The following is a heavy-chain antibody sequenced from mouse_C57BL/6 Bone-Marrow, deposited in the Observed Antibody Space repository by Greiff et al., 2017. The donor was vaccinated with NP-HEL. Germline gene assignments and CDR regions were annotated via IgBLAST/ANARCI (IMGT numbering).Heavy chain of an antibody. V-gene: IGHV1-15*01. CDR2: IDPETGGT. J-gene: IGHJ2*01. D-gene: IGHD1-1*01. Sequence: QVQLQQSGAELVRPGASVTLSCKASGYTFTDYEMHWVKQTPVHGLEWIGAIDPETGGTAYNQKFKGKAILTADKSSSTAYMELRSLTSEDSAVYDCTRRRSYYYGSSYFDYWGQGTTLTVSS. CDR3: TRRRSYYYGSSYFDY. CDR1: GYTFTDYE.